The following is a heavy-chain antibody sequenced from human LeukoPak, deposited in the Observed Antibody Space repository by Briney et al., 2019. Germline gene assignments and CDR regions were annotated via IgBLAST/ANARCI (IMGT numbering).Heavy chain of an antibody. D-gene: IGHD3-10*01. CDR1: GGSISSYY. J-gene: IGHJ3*02. CDR3: ARDLVQGITMVRGVIAVRAAFDI. V-gene: IGHV4-4*07. Sequence: TSETLSLTCTVSGGSISSYYWSWIQQPAGKGLEWIGRIYTSGSTNYNPSLKSRVTMSVDTSKNQFSLKLSSVTAADTAVCYCARDLVQGITMVRGVIAVRAAFDIWGQGTLVTVSS. CDR2: IYTSGST.